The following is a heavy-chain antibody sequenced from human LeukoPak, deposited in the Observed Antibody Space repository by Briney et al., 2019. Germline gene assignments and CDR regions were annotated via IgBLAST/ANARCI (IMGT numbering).Heavy chain of an antibody. V-gene: IGHV3-21*01. D-gene: IGHD5-18*01. CDR3: AASTKHTAMVDY. J-gene: IGHJ4*02. CDR2: IGSSSSYI. CDR1: GFTFSSYW. Sequence: GGSLRLSCAASGFTFSSYWMSWVRQAPGKGLEWVSSIGSSSSYIYYADSVKGRFTISRDNAKNSLHLQMNSLRAEDTAVYYCAASTKHTAMVDYWGQGTLVTVSS.